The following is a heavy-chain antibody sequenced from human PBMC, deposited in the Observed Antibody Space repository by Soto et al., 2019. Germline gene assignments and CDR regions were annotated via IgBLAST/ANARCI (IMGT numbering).Heavy chain of an antibody. Sequence: SETLSLTCAVYGGSFSGYYWSWIRQPPGKGLEWIGEINHSGSTNYNPSLKSRVTISVDTSKNQFSLKLSSVTAADTAVYYCARAYVHDYVWGSYRRYYFDYWGQGTLVTVLL. D-gene: IGHD3-16*02. J-gene: IGHJ4*02. V-gene: IGHV4-34*01. CDR2: INHSGST. CDR1: GGSFSGYY. CDR3: ARAYVHDYVWGSYRRYYFDY.